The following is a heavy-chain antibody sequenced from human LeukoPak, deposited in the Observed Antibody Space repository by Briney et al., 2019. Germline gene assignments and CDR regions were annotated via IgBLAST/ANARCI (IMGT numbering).Heavy chain of an antibody. D-gene: IGHD6-13*01. J-gene: IGHJ4*02. CDR2: INHSGST. CDR3: ARGAASSRYYFDY. V-gene: IGHV4-34*01. CDR1: GVSFSGYY. Sequence: PSETLSLTCAVYGVSFSGYYWSWIRQPPGKGLEWIGEINHSGSTNYNPSLKSRVTISVDTSKNQFSLKLSSVTAADTAVYYCARGAASSRYYFDYWGQGTLVTVSS.